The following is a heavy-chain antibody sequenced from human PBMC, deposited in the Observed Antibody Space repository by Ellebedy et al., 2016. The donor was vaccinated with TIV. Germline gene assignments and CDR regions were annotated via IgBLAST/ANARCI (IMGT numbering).Heavy chain of an antibody. CDR2: IYPGDSDT. J-gene: IGHJ4*02. D-gene: IGHD6-19*01. Sequence: GESLKISCKGSGYSFISYWIGWVRQIPGKGLEWMGYIYPGDSDTRYSPSFQGQVTISVDKSISTAYLQWSSLEASDTAIYYCARGDRGSGWYWDKWGQGTLVTVSS. CDR3: ARGDRGSGWYWDK. CDR1: GYSFISYW. V-gene: IGHV5-51*01.